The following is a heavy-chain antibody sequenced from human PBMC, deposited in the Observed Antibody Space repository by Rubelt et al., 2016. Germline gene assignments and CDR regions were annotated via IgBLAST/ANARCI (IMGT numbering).Heavy chain of an antibody. CDR1: GGSFSSSY. D-gene: IGHD1-26*01. J-gene: IGHJ4*02. V-gene: IGHV4-34*01. CDR3: ARGLSIVGATGDY. CDR2: INQSGTP. Sequence: QLQESGPGLVKPSETLSLTCAVYGGSFSSSYWSWIRQSPGKGLEWIGEINQSGTPNYNPSLKSRVTLLVDASKNQITLKLGAVTAADTAVYYCARGLSIVGATGDYWGQGNLVTVSS.